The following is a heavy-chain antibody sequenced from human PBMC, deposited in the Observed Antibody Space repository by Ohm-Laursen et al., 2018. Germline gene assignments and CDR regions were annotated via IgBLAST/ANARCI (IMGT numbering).Heavy chain of an antibody. J-gene: IGHJ5*02. V-gene: IGHV1-18*01. CDR2: INPDNGHI. CDR1: GYTFNNYG. Sequence: ASVKVSCKTSGYTFNNYGISWVRQAPGQGLEYMGRINPDNGHIKSAEKFQAKVTVTTDISTNTAYVELRNLTFNDTAMYYCARDPQFDPWGQGTQVTVSS. CDR3: ARDPQFDP.